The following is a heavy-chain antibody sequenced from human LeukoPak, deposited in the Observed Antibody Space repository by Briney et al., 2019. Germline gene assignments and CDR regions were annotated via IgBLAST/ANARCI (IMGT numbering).Heavy chain of an antibody. CDR3: ATGRDAYKSGC. D-gene: IGHD5-24*01. CDR1: GFTFSSYS. Sequence: PGGSLRLSCAASGFTFSSYSMNWVRQAPGKGLEWVSTIYSGGNTSYANSVKGRFTISRDKSKNTLYFQMNSLRADDTAVYYCATGRDAYKSGCWGQGTLVTVSS. CDR2: IYSGGNT. J-gene: IGHJ4*02. V-gene: IGHV3-66*01.